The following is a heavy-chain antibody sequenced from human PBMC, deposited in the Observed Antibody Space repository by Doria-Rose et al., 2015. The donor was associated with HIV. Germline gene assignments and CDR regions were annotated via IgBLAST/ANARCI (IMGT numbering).Heavy chain of an antibody. J-gene: IGHJ4*02. CDR3: ARIKSSRWYHKYYFDF. V-gene: IGHV2-26*01. Sequence: QITLKESGPVLVKPTETLTLTCTVSGVSLSSPGMGVSWIRQPPGKALEWLAHIFSDDERSYKPSLKSRLTISRGTSKGQVVLTMTDMDPVGTATYYCARIKSSRWYHKYYFDFWGQGTLVIVSA. CDR1: GVSLSSPGMG. D-gene: IGHD6-13*01. CDR2: IFSDDER.